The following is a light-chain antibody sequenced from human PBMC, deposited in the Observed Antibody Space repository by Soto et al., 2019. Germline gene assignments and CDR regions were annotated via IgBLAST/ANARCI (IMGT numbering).Light chain of an antibody. J-gene: IGLJ2*01. CDR3: CSYAPSRTLL. CDR2: EGN. V-gene: IGLV2-23*01. CDR1: SRDVGTYNL. Sequence: QSALTQPASVSGSPGESITISCTGTSRDVGTYNLVTWYQQHPGRVPRLILYEGNKRPSGVSSRFAASKSGNTASLTISGLQAEDEADYFCCSYAPSRTLLFGGGTKLTVL.